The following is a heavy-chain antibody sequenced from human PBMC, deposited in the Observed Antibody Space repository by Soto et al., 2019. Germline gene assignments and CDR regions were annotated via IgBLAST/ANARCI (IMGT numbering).Heavy chain of an antibody. CDR3: ASSLLTPFDY. CDR2: IIPKLGSA. CDR1: GGGNLRDYR. J-gene: IGHJ4*02. V-gene: IGHV1-69*13. D-gene: IGHD7-27*01. Sequence: SVKVSCKASGGGNLRDYRTTWVRRAPGQGLEWMGGIIPKLGSANYAQNFQGRVTVTADESKNTLYLQMNSLRAEDTAVYYCASSLLTPFDYWGQGTLVTVSS.